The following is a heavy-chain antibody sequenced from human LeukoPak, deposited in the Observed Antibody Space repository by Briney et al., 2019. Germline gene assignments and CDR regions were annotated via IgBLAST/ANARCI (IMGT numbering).Heavy chain of an antibody. V-gene: IGHV4-59*01. CDR1: GGSISSYY. Sequence: PSETLSLTCTVSGGSISSYYWSWIRQPPGKGLEWIGYIYYSGSTNYNPSLKSRVTISVDTSKNQFSLKLSSVTAADTAVYYCARESPYDYSNYVFDYWGQGTLVTVSS. CDR3: ARESPYDYSNYVFDY. D-gene: IGHD4-11*01. CDR2: IYYSGST. J-gene: IGHJ4*02.